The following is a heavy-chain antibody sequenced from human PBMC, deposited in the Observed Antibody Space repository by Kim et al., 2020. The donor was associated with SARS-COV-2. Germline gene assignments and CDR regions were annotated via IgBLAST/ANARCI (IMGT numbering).Heavy chain of an antibody. V-gene: IGHV3-7*01. CDR1: GFTFSSYW. Sequence: GGSLRLSCAASGFTFSSYWMSWVRQAPGKGLEWVANIKQDGSEKYYVDSVKGRFTISRDNAKNSLYLQMNSLRAEDTAVYYCARLPSGRTRKAFDYWGQGTLVSVSS. CDR3: ARLPSGRTRKAFDY. D-gene: IGHD1-1*01. J-gene: IGHJ4*02. CDR2: IKQDGSEK.